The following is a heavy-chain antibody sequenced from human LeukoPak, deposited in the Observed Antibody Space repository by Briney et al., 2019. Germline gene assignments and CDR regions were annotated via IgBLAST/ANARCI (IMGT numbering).Heavy chain of an antibody. V-gene: IGHV4-59*11. D-gene: IGHD6-6*01. J-gene: IGHJ6*03. CDR1: GGSISSHY. CDR2: IYYSGST. Sequence: SETLSLTCTVSGGSISSHYWSWIWQPPGKGLEWIGYIYYSGSTNYNPSLKSRVTISVDTSKNQFSLKLSSVTAADTAVYYCARNHGESSSSSLIDDYYYMDVWGKGTTVIVSS. CDR3: ARNHGESSSSSLIDDYYYMDV.